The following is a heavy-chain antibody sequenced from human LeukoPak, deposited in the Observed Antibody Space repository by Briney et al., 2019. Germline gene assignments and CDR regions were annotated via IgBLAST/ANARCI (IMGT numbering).Heavy chain of an antibody. CDR2: ISASGDST. D-gene: IGHD3-22*01. Sequence: PGGSLRLSCAASGFTFSSYAMSWVRQAPGKGLDWVSAISASGDSTYYPDSVKGRFTISRDNSNNTLDLQMNSLRAEDTAVYYCAKGRYSDSSGYYYFDYWGQGTLVTVSS. J-gene: IGHJ4*02. CDR1: GFTFSSYA. CDR3: AKGRYSDSSGYYYFDY. V-gene: IGHV3-23*01.